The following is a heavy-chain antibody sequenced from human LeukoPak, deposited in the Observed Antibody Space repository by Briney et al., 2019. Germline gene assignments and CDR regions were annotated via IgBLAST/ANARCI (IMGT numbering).Heavy chain of an antibody. CDR3: ARERPEQLGPYYYMDV. D-gene: IGHD6-13*01. CDR2: IYHSGST. J-gene: IGHJ6*03. Sequence: PSQTLSLTCTVSGGSISSGGYYWSWIRQPPGKGLEWIRYIYHSGSTYYNPSLKSRVTISVDRSKNQFSLKLSSVTAADTAVYYCARERPEQLGPYYYMDVWGKGTTVTVSS. CDR1: GGSISSGGYY. V-gene: IGHV4-30-2*01.